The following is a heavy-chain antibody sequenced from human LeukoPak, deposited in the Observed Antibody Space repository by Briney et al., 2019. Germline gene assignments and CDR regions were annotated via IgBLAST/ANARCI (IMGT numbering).Heavy chain of an antibody. Sequence: GGSLRLSCAASGFTFSSYEMNWVRQAPGKGLEWVSYISSSGSTIYYADSVKGRFTISRDNAKNSLYLQMNSLRAEDTAVYYCAREGGYDYVKFGAFDIWGQGTMVTVSS. J-gene: IGHJ3*02. V-gene: IGHV3-48*03. CDR3: AREGGYDYVKFGAFDI. D-gene: IGHD5-12*01. CDR2: ISSSGSTI. CDR1: GFTFSSYE.